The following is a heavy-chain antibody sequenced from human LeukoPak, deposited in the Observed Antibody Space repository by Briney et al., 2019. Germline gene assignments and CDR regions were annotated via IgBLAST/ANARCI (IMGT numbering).Heavy chain of an antibody. CDR1: GYTFTSYG. D-gene: IGHD2-15*01. Sequence: ASVTVSCKASGYTFTSYGISWVRQAPGQGLEWMGWISSYNGNTNYAQNLQGRVTMTTDTSTSTGYMELRSLRSDDTAVYYCARERRFRSGGSCSTPLGGMDVWGQGTTVTVSS. V-gene: IGHV1-18*01. J-gene: IGHJ6*02. CDR3: ARERRFRSGGSCSTPLGGMDV. CDR2: ISSYNGNT.